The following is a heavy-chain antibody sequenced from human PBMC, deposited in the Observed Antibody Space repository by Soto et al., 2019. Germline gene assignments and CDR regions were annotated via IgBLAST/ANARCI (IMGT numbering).Heavy chain of an antibody. D-gene: IGHD2-2*01. CDR2: IYHTGRN. V-gene: IGHV4-61*01. CDR1: GGSVSSGSFY. Sequence: PSETLSLTCTVSGGSVSSGSFYWSWIRQPPGKGLEWIGYIYHTGRNTYNPSLKSRVTMSADTSQNQFSVRLSSVTVAYTTVYYCVRGYFSSRSCAIFNYWAQGTHVTVSS. CDR3: VRGYFSSRSCAIFNY. J-gene: IGHJ4*02.